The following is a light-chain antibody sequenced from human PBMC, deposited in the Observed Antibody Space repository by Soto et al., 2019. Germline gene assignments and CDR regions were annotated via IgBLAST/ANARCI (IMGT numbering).Light chain of an antibody. J-gene: IGKJ1*01. CDR2: GAS. CDR1: QSVSDN. V-gene: IGKV3-15*01. CDR3: QQYKNWPHT. Sequence: ETVITQSPYTLAVSPGERANLSCRASQSVSDNFAWYQQRPGQGPRLLIYGASARATGIPARFSGSGSGTEFTLTISSLQSEDFAVYYCQQYKNWPHTFGQGTKVDIK.